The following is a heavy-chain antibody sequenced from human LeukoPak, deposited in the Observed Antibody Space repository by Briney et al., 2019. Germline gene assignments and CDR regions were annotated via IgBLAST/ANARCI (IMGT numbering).Heavy chain of an antibody. CDR3: ARGGWFHDC. CDR2: IYHSGST. CDR1: GGSISSGGYS. Sequence: SETLSFTCAVSGGSISSGGYSWSWIRQPPGKGLEWIGYIYHSGSTYYNPSLKSRVTISVDRSKNQFSLKLSSVTAADTAVYFCARGGWFHDCWGQGTLVTVSS. V-gene: IGHV4-30-2*01. D-gene: IGHD6-19*01. J-gene: IGHJ4*02.